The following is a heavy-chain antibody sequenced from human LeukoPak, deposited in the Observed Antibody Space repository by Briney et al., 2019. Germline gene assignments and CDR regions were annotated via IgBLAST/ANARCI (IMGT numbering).Heavy chain of an antibody. J-gene: IGHJ4*02. V-gene: IGHV3-23*01. CDR3: AKMGGYDFWSGYYSGYFDY. Sequence: GGSLRLSCAASGFTFSSYAMSWVRQAPGKGLEWVSAISGSGGSTYYADSVKGRFTISRDNSKNTLYLQMNSLRAEDTAVYYCAKMGGYDFWSGYYSGYFDYWGQGTLVTGSS. CDR1: GFTFSSYA. CDR2: ISGSGGST. D-gene: IGHD3-3*01.